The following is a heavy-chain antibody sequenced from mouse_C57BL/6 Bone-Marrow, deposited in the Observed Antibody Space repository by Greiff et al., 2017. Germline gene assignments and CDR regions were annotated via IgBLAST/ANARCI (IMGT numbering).Heavy chain of an antibody. J-gene: IGHJ2*01. CDR2: IYPGNSDT. V-gene: IGHV1-5*01. CDR3: TPGYGSSPGYY. D-gene: IGHD1-1*01. CDR1: GYTFTSYW. Sequence: EVQLQQSGTVLARPGASVKMSCKTSGYTFTSYWMHWVRQRPGQGLEWIGAIYPGNSDTSYNQKFKGKAKLTAVTSASTAYMELSSLTNEDAAVYYCTPGYGSSPGYYWGQGTTLTVSS.